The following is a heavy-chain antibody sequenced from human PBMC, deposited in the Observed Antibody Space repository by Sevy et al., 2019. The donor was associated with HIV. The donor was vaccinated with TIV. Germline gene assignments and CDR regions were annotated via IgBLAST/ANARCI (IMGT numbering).Heavy chain of an antibody. CDR2: ISTSSIHI. V-gene: IGHV3-21*01. CDR3: ARDLQYYYGSNYYMDV. D-gene: IGHD3-10*01. J-gene: IGHJ6*03. Sequence: GSLRLSCAASGFTFSLHSMNWVRQAPGKGLEWVSYISTSSIHIYYADSVKGRFTISRDNAKNSLYLQMNSLRAEDTAVYFCARDLQYYYGSNYYMDVWGKGTTVTVSS. CDR1: GFTFSLHS.